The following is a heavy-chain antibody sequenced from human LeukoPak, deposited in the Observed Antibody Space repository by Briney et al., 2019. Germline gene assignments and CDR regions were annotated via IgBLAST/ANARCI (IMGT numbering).Heavy chain of an antibody. CDR2: MNPNSGNT. CDR1: GYTFTSYD. J-gene: IGHJ6*02. CDR3: ARGEGTAVTTYYYYYAMDV. Sequence: ASVKVSCKASGYTFTSYDISWVRQATGQGLEWMGWMNPNSGNTGYAQKFQGRVTMTRNTSISTAHMELSSLRSEDTAVYYCARGEGTAVTTYYYYYAMDVWGPGTTVTVSS. D-gene: IGHD4-17*01. V-gene: IGHV1-8*01.